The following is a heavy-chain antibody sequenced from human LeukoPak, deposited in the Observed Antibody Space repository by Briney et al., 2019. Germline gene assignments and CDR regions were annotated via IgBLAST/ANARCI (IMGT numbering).Heavy chain of an antibody. CDR3: VVVVEPPDSDGFDV. V-gene: IGHV3-74*01. J-gene: IGHJ3*01. CDR2: INSDGSST. D-gene: IGHD1-14*01. Sequence: GGSLRLSCAASGFTFSSYWMHWVRQAPGKGLVWVSCINSDGSSTNYADSVKGRFTISRDNARDTLSLQMNSLTIEDTAVYYCVVVVEPPDSDGFDVWGQGTMITVSS. CDR1: GFTFSSYW.